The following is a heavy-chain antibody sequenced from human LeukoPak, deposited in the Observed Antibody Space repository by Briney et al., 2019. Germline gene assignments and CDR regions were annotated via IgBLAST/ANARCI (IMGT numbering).Heavy chain of an antibody. D-gene: IGHD3-10*01. CDR3: ARDYYGSGTDVLGY. J-gene: IGHJ4*02. CDR1: GFTFSSYG. V-gene: IGHV3-30*03. Sequence: GGSLRLSCAASGFTFSSYGMHWVRQAPGKGLEWVAVISYDGSNKYYADSVKGRFTISRDNSKNTLYLQMNSLRAEDTAVYYCARDYYGSGTDVLGYWGQGTLVTVSS. CDR2: ISYDGSNK.